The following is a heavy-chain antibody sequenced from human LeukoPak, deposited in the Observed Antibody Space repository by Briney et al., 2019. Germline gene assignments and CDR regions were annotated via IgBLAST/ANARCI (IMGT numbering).Heavy chain of an antibody. CDR2: IYYSGST. D-gene: IGHD2/OR15-2a*01. J-gene: IGHJ4*02. CDR3: ARELKVGNTGYYFDY. Sequence: PSETLSLTCTVSRGSISDYYWSWIRQPPGEGLKWIGYIYYSGSTNYNPSLKSRVTISLDTSKNQFSLNLHSVTAADTAVYYCARELKVGNTGYYFDYWGQGTLVTVSS. CDR1: RGSISDYY. V-gene: IGHV4-59*01.